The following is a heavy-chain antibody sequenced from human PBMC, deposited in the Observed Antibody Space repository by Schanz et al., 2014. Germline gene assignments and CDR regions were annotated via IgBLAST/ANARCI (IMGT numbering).Heavy chain of an antibody. CDR3: SKFWASVTTGWFDP. V-gene: IGHV1-69*02. Sequence: QVQLVQSGAEVKKPGSSVKVSCKASRSTFSSYTISWVRQARGQGLEWVGRFIPILDVGNYAQQFQGRVTFTADKSTSTAYMELSSLRYEDTAVYYCSKFWASVTTGWFDPWGQGTLVIVSS. CDR2: FIPILDVG. J-gene: IGHJ5*02. CDR1: RSTFSSYT. D-gene: IGHD4-17*01.